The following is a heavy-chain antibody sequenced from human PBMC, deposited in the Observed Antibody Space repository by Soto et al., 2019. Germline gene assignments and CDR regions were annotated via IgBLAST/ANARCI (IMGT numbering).Heavy chain of an antibody. Sequence: QVQLQESGPGLVRPSGTLSLTCAVSGDSINSNYCWTWVRQPPGKGLEWIAEIYYSGGTSYNPSLKSRVTISMDKSKNQFCLDLPSVTAADTALYYCARDTGWGLGYWGQGTLVTVSS. CDR2: IYYSGGT. J-gene: IGHJ4*02. D-gene: IGHD6-19*01. CDR3: ARDTGWGLGY. CDR1: GDSINSNYC. V-gene: IGHV4-4*02.